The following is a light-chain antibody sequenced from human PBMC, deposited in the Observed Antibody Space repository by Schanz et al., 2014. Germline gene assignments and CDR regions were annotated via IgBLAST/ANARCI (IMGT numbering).Light chain of an antibody. CDR3: QQYDSPPLT. J-gene: IGKJ4*01. CDR1: QSVSSID. CDR2: GAS. Sequence: EIVLTQSPGALSLSPGDRATLSCRASQSVSSIDLAWYQQKPGQAPRLLIYGASSRATGIPDRFGGSGSGTDFTLTISRLEPEDFAVYYCQQYDSPPLTFGGGTKVEIK. V-gene: IGKV3-20*01.